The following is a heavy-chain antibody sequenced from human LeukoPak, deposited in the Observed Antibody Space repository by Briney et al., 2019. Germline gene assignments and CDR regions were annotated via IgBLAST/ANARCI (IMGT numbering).Heavy chain of an antibody. J-gene: IGHJ4*02. V-gene: IGHV1-2*02. CDR1: GYTFTGYY. D-gene: IGHD6-6*01. Sequence: ASVKVSCKASGYTFTGYYIHWVRQAPGQGLEWMGWIDANSGTTNFPEKFQGRVTMTRDTSISTAYLELSRLRSDDTAVYYCARAPPETSDFDYWGQGTLVTVSS. CDR2: IDANSGTT. CDR3: ARAPPETSDFDY.